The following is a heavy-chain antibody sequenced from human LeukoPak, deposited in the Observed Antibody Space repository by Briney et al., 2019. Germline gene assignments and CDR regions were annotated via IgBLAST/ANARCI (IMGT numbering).Heavy chain of an antibody. CDR2: IVPIFGTA. CDR1: GGTFSSYA. Sequence: SVKVSCKASGGTFSSYAISWVRQAPGQGLEWMGGIVPIFGTANYAQKFQGRVTITTDESTSTAYMELSSLRSEDTAVYYCARDLPNFSSGWTVEYFQHWGQGTLVTVSS. J-gene: IGHJ1*01. D-gene: IGHD6-19*01. V-gene: IGHV1-69*05. CDR3: ARDLPNFSSGWTVEYFQH.